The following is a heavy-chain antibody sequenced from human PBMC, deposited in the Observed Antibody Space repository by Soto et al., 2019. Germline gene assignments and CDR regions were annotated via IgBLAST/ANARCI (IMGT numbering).Heavy chain of an antibody. CDR2: IYNNGKT. Sequence: QMQLQDSGPGLVKPSETLSLACTVSGGSVSSPKYFWSWIRQPPGKGLEWVAYIYNNGKTNYNPSLKSRATISVDTAKNQCSLKLHSVTGADSAVYFCARTVMPVGNLPAFDHWGQGVLVTVSS. CDR1: GGSVSSPKYF. V-gene: IGHV4-61*01. CDR3: ARTVMPVGNLPAFDH. D-gene: IGHD7-27*01. J-gene: IGHJ4*02.